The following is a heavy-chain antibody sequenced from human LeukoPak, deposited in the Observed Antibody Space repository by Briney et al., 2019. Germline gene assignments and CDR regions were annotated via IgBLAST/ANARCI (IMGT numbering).Heavy chain of an antibody. J-gene: IGHJ4*02. CDR3: AKEGRSLQTY. V-gene: IGHV3-23*01. Sequence: GGSLRLSCAASGFTFSNYAMSWVRQAPGKGLEWVSGISGGGSSTYYADSMKGRFTISRDNSKNTTYLQMNSLRVEDTAVYYCAKEGRSLQTYWGQGTLVTVSS. CDR1: GFTFSNYA. CDR2: ISGGGSST. D-gene: IGHD5-24*01.